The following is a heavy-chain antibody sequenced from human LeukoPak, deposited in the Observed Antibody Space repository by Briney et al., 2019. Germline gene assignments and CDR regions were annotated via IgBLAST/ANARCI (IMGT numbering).Heavy chain of an antibody. J-gene: IGHJ6*03. CDR1: GFTFSSYW. D-gene: IGHD5-12*01. V-gene: IGHV3-7*01. CDR2: IKQDGSEK. CDR3: AREYSGYDLQPYYYYMDV. Sequence: PGGSLRLSCAASGFTFSSYWMSWVRQAPGKGLEGVADIKQDGSEKYYVDSVKGRFTISRDNAKNSLHLQMNSLRAEDTAVYYCAREYSGYDLQPYYYYMDVWGKGTTVTVSS.